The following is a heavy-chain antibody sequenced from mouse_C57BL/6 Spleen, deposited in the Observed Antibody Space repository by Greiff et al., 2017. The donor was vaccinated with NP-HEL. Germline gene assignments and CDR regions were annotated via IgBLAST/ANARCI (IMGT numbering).Heavy chain of an antibody. D-gene: IGHD2-3*01. Sequence: QVQLKESGPELVKPGASVKISCKASGYAFSSSWMNWVKQRPGKGLEWIGRIYPGDGDTNYNGKFKGKATLTADKSSSTAYMQLSSLTSEDSAVYFWARGGGEDGYSFAYWGRGTLVPVSA. CDR1: GYAFSSSW. CDR2: IYPGDGDT. J-gene: IGHJ3*01. CDR3: ARGGGEDGYSFAY. V-gene: IGHV1-82*01.